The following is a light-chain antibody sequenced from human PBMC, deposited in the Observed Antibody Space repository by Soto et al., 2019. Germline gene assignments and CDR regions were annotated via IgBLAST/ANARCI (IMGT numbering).Light chain of an antibody. J-gene: IGKJ2*01. CDR2: MIS. CDR3: MQATQPYT. Sequence: DFVMTQTPLSSPVTLGQPASISCRSSQSLVHSDGNSYLSWLHQRPGQPPRLLIYMISNRFSGVPDRFSGSGAGTDFTLKISRVEPEDGGVYYCMQATQPYTFGHVTKLEIK. V-gene: IGKV2-24*01. CDR1: QSLVHSDGNSY.